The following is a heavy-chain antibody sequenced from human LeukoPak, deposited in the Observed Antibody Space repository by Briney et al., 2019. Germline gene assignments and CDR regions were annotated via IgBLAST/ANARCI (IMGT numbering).Heavy chain of an antibody. CDR1: GGSISSGNYY. D-gene: IGHD3-10*01. J-gene: IGHJ5*02. CDR2: IYHSGST. CDR3: ARRTGYYGSGRNGFDP. V-gene: IGHV4-39*07. Sequence: SETLSLTCTVSGGSISSGNYYWSWIRQPPGKGLEWIGSIYHSGSTYYNPSLKSRVTISVDTSKNQFSLKLSSVTAADTAVYYCARRTGYYGSGRNGFDPWGQGTLVTVSS.